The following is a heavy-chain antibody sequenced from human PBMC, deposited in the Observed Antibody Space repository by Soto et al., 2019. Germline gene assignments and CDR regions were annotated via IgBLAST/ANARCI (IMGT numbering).Heavy chain of an antibody. D-gene: IGHD6-13*01. CDR3: ATEGIAAAGNLWFDP. CDR1: GYTLTELS. V-gene: IGHV1-24*01. Sequence: GASVKVSCKVSGYTLTELSMHWVRQAPGKGLEWMGGFDPEDGETIYAQKFQGRVTMTEDTSTDTAYMELSSLRSEDTAVYYCATEGIAAAGNLWFDPWDQGTLVTVSS. J-gene: IGHJ5*02. CDR2: FDPEDGET.